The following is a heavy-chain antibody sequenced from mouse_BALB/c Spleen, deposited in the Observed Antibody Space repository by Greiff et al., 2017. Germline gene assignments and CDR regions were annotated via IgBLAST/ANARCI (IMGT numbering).Heavy chain of an antibody. CDR2: ISYSGST. D-gene: IGHD2-14*01. CDR1: GYSITSDYA. J-gene: IGHJ2*01. Sequence: EVMLVESGPGLVKPSQSLSLTCTVTGYSITSDYAWNWIRQFPGNKLEWMGYISYSGSTSYNPSLKSRISITRDTSKNQFFLQLNSVTTEDTATYYCARSNYYRCDYWGQGTTLTVSS. V-gene: IGHV3-2*02. CDR3: ARSNYYRCDY.